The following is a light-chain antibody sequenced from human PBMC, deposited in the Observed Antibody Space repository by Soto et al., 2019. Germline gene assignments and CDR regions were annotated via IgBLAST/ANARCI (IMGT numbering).Light chain of an antibody. V-gene: IGKV3-20*01. CDR3: QQYGWSSYT. Sequence: EIVLTQSPGTLSLSPGERATLSCRASQSISYSYLAWYLQKPGQAPRLLMYGESSRATGVPDRFSGSGSGTDFTLTISRLEPEDFGVYYCQQYGWSSYTFGQGTKLEIK. CDR1: QSISYSY. J-gene: IGKJ2*01. CDR2: GES.